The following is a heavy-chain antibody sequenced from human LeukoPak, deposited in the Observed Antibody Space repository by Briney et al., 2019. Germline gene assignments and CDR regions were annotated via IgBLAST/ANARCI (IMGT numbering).Heavy chain of an antibody. CDR2: ISYDGSNK. Sequence: GGSLRLSCAASGFTFSSYVMHWVRQAPGKGLEWVAIISYDGSNKYYADSVKGRFTISRDNSKNTLYLQMNSLRAEDTAVYYCARAGYSSGWYEDYWGQGTLVTVSS. CDR1: GFTFSSYV. D-gene: IGHD6-19*01. CDR3: ARAGYSSGWYEDY. V-gene: IGHV3-30*04. J-gene: IGHJ4*02.